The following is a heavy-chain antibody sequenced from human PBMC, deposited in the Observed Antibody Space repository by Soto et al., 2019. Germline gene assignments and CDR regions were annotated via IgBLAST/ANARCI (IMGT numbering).Heavy chain of an antibody. D-gene: IGHD2-15*01. CDR3: ARAPGGYCSGGSCLLDY. J-gene: IGHJ4*02. CDR2: ISSSGSNK. CDR1: GFTFSSYG. V-gene: IGHV3-48*02. Sequence: GGSLRLSCAASGFTFSSYGMHWVRQAPGKGLEWVAYISSSGSNKYYADSVKGRFTISRDNAKNSLYLQMNSLRDEDTAVYYCARAPGGYCSGGSCLLDYWGQGTLVTVSS.